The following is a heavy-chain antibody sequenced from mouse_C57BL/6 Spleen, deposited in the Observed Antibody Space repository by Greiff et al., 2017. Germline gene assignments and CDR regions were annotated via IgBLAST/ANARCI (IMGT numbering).Heavy chain of an antibody. J-gene: IGHJ2*01. V-gene: IGHV3-6*01. CDR3: ARTGSSWGY. Sequence: VQLKESGPGLVKPSQSLSLTCSVTGYSITSGYYWNWIRQFPGNKLEWMGYISYDGSNNYNPSLKKRISITRDTSKNQFFLKLNSVTTEDTATYYCARTGSSWGYWGQGTTLTVSS. D-gene: IGHD1-1*01. CDR1: GYSITSGYY. CDR2: ISYDGSN.